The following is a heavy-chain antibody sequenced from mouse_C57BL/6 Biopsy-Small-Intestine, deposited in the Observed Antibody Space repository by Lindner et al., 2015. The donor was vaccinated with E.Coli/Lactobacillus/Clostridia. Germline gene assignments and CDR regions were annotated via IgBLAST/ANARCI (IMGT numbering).Heavy chain of an antibody. CDR1: GFTFSDYG. CDR2: ISSGSNTL. Sequence: VQLQEVWGGLVKPGGSLKLSCAASGFTFSDYGMHWVRQAPEKGLEWVAYISSGSNTLYYADTLKGRFTISRDNAKNTLFLQMTSLRSEDTAIYYCARDYYSIYNYAMDYWGQGTSVTVSS. V-gene: IGHV5-17*01. J-gene: IGHJ4*01. CDR3: ARDYYSIYNYAMDY. D-gene: IGHD2-5*01.